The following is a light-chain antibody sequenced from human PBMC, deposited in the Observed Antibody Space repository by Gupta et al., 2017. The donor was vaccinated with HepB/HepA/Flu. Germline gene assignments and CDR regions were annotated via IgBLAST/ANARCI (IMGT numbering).Light chain of an antibody. V-gene: IGLV2-23*02. CDR3: CAYAGSSTLV. J-gene: IGLJ2*01. CDR1: SSDVGSYNR. CDR2: EVS. Sequence: SALTQPASVSGSPGQSITISCSGSSSDVGSYNRVSWYQQYPGKVPKLMIYEVSKRPSGVANRFSGSKSGNTASLTISGLQEEDEADYYCCAYAGSSTLVFGAGTKVTVL.